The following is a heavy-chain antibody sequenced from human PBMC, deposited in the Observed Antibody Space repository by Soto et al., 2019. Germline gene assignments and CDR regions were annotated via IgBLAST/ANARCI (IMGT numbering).Heavy chain of an antibody. CDR2: IYHSGST. Sequence: QVQLQESGPRLVEASQTLSLTCTVSNASITSSGYYWSWVRQPPGKRLEWIGYIYHSGSTFYSPSLQSRLTMSVETSKNRFSRTLRSVTAEDTAVYHGARMSGTYYVPDYWGQGTLVTVSS. V-gene: IGHV4-31*03. D-gene: IGHD1-26*01. CDR1: NASITSSGYY. J-gene: IGHJ4*02. CDR3: ARMSGTYYVPDY.